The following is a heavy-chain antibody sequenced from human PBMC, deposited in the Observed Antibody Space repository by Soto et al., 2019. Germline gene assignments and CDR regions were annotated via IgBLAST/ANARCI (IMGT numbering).Heavy chain of an antibody. CDR3: ARQNSGVAVAGNLDY. J-gene: IGHJ4*02. CDR2: IYYSGST. D-gene: IGHD6-19*01. V-gene: IGHV4-39*01. Sequence: QLQLQESGPGLVKPSETLSLTCTVSGGSISSSSYYWGWIRQPPGKGLEWIGSIYYSGSTYYNPSLKSRVTISVDTSKNQFSLKLSSVTAADTAVYYCARQNSGVAVAGNLDYWGQGTLVTVSS. CDR1: GGSISSSSYY.